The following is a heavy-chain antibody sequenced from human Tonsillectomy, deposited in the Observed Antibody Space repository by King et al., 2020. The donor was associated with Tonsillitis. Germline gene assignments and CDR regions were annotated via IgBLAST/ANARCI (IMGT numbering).Heavy chain of an antibody. D-gene: IGHD3-9*01. CDR3: ARGGNYDILTGYYKPMGAFDI. V-gene: IGHV3-33*08. J-gene: IGHJ3*02. CDR2: IWYDGSNK. CDR1: GFTFSSYG. Sequence: VQLVESGGGVVQPGRSLRLSCAASGFTFSSYGMHWVRQAPGKGLEWVAVIWYDGSNKYYADSVKGRFTISRDNSKNTRYLQMNSLRAEDTAVYYCARGGNYDILTGYYKPMGAFDIWGQGTMVTVSS.